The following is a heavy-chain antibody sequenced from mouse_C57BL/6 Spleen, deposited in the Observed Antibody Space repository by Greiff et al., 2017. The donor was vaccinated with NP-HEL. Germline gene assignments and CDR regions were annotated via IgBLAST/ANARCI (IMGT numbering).Heavy chain of an antibody. CDR3: AREGYYGLFAY. V-gene: IGHV1-82*01. CDR2: IYPGDGDT. J-gene: IGHJ3*01. D-gene: IGHD1-2*01. CDR1: GYAFSSSW. Sequence: VQLQESGPELVKPGASVKISCKASGYAFSSSWMNWVKQRPGKGLEWIGRIYPGDGDTNYNGKFKGKATLTADKSSSTAYMQLSSLTSEDSAVYFCAREGYYGLFAYWGQGTLVTVSA.